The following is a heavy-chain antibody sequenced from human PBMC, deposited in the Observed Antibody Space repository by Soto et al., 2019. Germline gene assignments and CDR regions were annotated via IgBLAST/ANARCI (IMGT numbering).Heavy chain of an antibody. Sequence: SETLSLTCTVSGGSISSGGYYWSWIRQHPGKGLEWIGYIYYSGSTYYNPSLKSRVTISVDTSKNQFSLKLSSVTAADTAVYYCARAWIAAAGTTREYDYWGQGTLVTVSS. CDR2: IYYSGST. CDR1: GGSISSGGYY. CDR3: ARAWIAAAGTTREYDY. V-gene: IGHV4-31*03. D-gene: IGHD6-13*01. J-gene: IGHJ4*02.